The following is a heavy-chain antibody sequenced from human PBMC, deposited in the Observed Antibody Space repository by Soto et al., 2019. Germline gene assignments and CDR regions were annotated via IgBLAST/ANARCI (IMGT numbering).Heavy chain of an antibody. CDR1: GGTFSSYT. Sequence: SVKVSCKASGGTFSSYTISWVRQAPGQGLEWMGRIIPILGIANYAQKFQGRVTITADKSTSTAYMELSSLRSEDTAVYYCARVSGDSYNHYFDYWGQGTLVTVSS. CDR3: ARVSGDSYNHYFDY. D-gene: IGHD4-17*01. J-gene: IGHJ4*02. V-gene: IGHV1-69*02. CDR2: IIPILGIA.